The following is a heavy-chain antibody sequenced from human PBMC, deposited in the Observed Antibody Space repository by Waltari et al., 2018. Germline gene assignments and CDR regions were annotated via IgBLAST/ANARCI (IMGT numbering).Heavy chain of an antibody. CDR3: AKGPPYGSGSFYFDY. CDR2: IRYDGSNK. D-gene: IGHD3-10*01. CDR1: GFTFSSYG. J-gene: IGHJ4*02. V-gene: IGHV3-30*02. Sequence: QVQLVESGGGVVQPGGSLRLSCAASGFTFSSYGMHWVRQAPGKGLEWVAFIRYDGSNKYYADSVKGRFTISRDNSKNTLYLQMNSLRAEDTAVYYCAKGPPYGSGSFYFDYWGQGTLVTVSS.